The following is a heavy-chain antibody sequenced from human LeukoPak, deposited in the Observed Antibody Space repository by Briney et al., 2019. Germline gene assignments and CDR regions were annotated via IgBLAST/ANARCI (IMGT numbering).Heavy chain of an antibody. V-gene: IGHV3-30*04. CDR1: GFTFSSYA. Sequence: GGSLRLSCAASGFTFSSYAMHWVRQAPGKGLEWVAAISYDGSNKYYADSVKGRFTISRDNSKNTLYLQMNSLRAEDTAVYYCASSSRRSAKKVYNWFDPWGQGTLVTVSS. CDR2: ISYDGSNK. D-gene: IGHD6-13*01. J-gene: IGHJ5*02. CDR3: ASSSRRSAKKVYNWFDP.